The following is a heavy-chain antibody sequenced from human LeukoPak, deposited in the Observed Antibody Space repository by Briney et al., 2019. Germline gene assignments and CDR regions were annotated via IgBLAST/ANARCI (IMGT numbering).Heavy chain of an antibody. J-gene: IGHJ4*02. CDR3: AKDDIAVAGTDY. Sequence: GGSLRLSCAASGFTFSSYAVSWVRQAPGKGLEWVSAISGSGGSTYYADSVKGRFTISRDNSKNTLYLQMDSLRAEDTAVYYCAKDDIAVAGTDYWGQGTLVTVSS. CDR1: GFTFSSYA. V-gene: IGHV3-23*01. D-gene: IGHD6-19*01. CDR2: ISGSGGST.